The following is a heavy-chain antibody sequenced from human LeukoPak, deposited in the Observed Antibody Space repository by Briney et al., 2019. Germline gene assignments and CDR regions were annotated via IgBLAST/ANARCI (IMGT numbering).Heavy chain of an antibody. CDR1: GGSISSGGYC. V-gene: IGHV4-31*03. Sequence: KSSETLSLTCTVSGGSISSGGYCWSWIRQHPGKGLEWIGYIYYSGSTYYNPSLKSRVTISVDTSKNQFSLKLSSVTAADTAVYYCARVYGFWSGYEEWGQGTLVTVSS. J-gene: IGHJ4*02. CDR3: ARVYGFWSGYEE. CDR2: IYYSGST. D-gene: IGHD3-3*01.